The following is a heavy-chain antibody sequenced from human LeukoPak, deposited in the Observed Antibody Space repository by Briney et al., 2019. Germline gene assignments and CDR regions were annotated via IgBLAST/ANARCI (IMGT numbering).Heavy chain of an antibody. CDR1: GFTFSTSG. CDR3: VRYLSGWYYFDW. J-gene: IGHJ4*02. Sequence: GGSLRLSCAASGFTFSTSGMRWVRQAPGKGLEWVSTIPASGGNTYYADSVRGRFTISRDNSKNTLYLQINSLTAEDTAIYYCVRYLSGWYYFDWWGQGTLVTVSS. D-gene: IGHD6-19*01. CDR2: IPASGGNT. V-gene: IGHV3-23*01.